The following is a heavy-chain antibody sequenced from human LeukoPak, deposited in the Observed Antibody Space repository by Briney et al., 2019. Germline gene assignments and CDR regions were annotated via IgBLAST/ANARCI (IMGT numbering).Heavy chain of an antibody. J-gene: IGHJ4*02. D-gene: IGHD3-22*01. CDR1: CGSFSGYY. V-gene: IGHV4-34*01. CDR3: ARGRGYYDSSGYYRY. Sequence: SETLSLTCAVYCGSFSGYYLSWIRQPPGKGLEWIGEINHSGSTNYNPSLKSRVTISVDTSKNQFSLKLSSVTAADTAVYYCARGRGYYDSSGYYRYWGQGTLVTVSS. CDR2: INHSGST.